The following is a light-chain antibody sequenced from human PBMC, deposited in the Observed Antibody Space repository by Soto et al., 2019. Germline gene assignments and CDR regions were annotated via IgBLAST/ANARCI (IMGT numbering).Light chain of an antibody. CDR2: GAS. J-gene: IGKJ4*01. CDR3: QQFSSYPLT. CDR1: QSVNSK. Sequence: EIVMTQSPATLSVSPGERATLSCRASQSVNSKLAWYQQKPGRAPRLLIYGASTRATGIPARFSGGGSGTDFTLTASRLEPEDFAVYYCQQFSSYPLTFGGGTKVDIK. V-gene: IGKV3-15*01.